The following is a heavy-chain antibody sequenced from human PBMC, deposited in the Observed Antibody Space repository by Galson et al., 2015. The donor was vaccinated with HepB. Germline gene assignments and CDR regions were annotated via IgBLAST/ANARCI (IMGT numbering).Heavy chain of an antibody. CDR1: GYTLTELS. V-gene: IGHV1-24*01. J-gene: IGHJ6*03. CDR3: ATAAQTIRNYYYYYMDV. D-gene: IGHD2-2*02. Sequence: SVKVSCKVSGYTLTELSMHWVRQAPGKGLEWMGGFDPEDGETIYAQKFQGRVTMTEDTSTDTAYMELSSLRSEDAAVYYCATAAQTIRNYYYYYMDVWGKGTPVTASS. CDR2: FDPEDGET.